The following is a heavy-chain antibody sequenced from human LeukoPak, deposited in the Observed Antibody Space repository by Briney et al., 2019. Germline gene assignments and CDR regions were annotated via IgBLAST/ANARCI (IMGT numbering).Heavy chain of an antibody. J-gene: IGHJ4*02. Sequence: GGSLRLSCAASGFTFSSYWMHWVRQTPGKGLVWVSRINGAGSSISYADSVKGRVTISRDNAKNTLYLQMNNLRTEDTAVYYCARGGDYKNDYWGQGTLVTVSS. CDR3: ARGGDYKNDY. CDR2: INGAGSSI. CDR1: GFTFSSYW. V-gene: IGHV3-74*01. D-gene: IGHD4-17*01.